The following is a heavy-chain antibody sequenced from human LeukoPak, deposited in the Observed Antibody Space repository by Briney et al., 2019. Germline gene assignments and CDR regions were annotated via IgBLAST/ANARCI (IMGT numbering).Heavy chain of an antibody. CDR3: VRHDGRSGGTMGALDS. Sequence: SETLSLTCTVSAGPISSSSHHWGWIRQSPGKGLEWIGSVYYGRTTYYNPSLNSRVTIFVVTSKNQLSLQLNSVTAADTAVYYCVRHDGRSGGTMGALDSWGQGSPVTVSS. D-gene: IGHD4-23*01. CDR2: VYYGRTT. J-gene: IGHJ4*02. CDR1: AGPISSSSHH. V-gene: IGHV4-39*01.